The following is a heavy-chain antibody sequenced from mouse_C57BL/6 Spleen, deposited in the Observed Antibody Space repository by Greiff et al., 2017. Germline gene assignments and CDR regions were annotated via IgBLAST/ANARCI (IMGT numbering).Heavy chain of an antibody. J-gene: IGHJ4*01. CDR1: GFTFSDYG. CDR3: ARQAQAIDYAMDY. CDR2: ISSGSSTI. D-gene: IGHD3-2*02. V-gene: IGHV5-17*01. Sequence: EVQLVESGGGLVKPGGSLKLSCAASGFTFSDYGMHWVRQAPEKGLEWVAYISSGSSTIYYADTVKGRFTISRDNAKNTLFLQMTSLRSEDTAMYYCARQAQAIDYAMDYWGQGTSVTVSS.